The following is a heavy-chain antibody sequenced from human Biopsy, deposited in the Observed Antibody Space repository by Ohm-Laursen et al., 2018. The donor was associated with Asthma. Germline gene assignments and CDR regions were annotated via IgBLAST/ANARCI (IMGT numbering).Heavy chain of an antibody. J-gene: IGHJ6*02. CDR2: ISVYNGNT. V-gene: IGHV1-18*01. Sequence: GASVKVSCKTSGYTFNSAGITWVRQAPGQGLEWMGWISVYNGNTKDAQKLQDRVTMITDTSTSTAYMELRSLRPDDTAVYFCARAVDYSHYYGIDVWGQGTTVTVS. CDR3: ARAVDYSHYYGIDV. D-gene: IGHD3-10*01. CDR1: GYTFNSAG.